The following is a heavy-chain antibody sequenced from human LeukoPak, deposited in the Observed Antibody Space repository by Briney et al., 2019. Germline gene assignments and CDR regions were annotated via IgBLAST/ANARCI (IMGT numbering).Heavy chain of an antibody. D-gene: IGHD1-1*01. Sequence: SETLSLTCAVSGGSITSNNWWSWVRQPPGKGLEWIGEIAHSGSTNYNTSLKSRVIMSVDKSKNQFSLKLNSVTAADTAVYFCARVTATIPFDNWGQGTLVTVSS. CDR2: IAHSGST. J-gene: IGHJ4*02. V-gene: IGHV4-4*02. CDR1: GGSITSNNW. CDR3: ARVTATIPFDN.